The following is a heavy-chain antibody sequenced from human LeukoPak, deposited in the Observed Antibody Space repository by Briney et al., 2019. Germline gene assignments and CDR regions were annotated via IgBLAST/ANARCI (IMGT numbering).Heavy chain of an antibody. D-gene: IGHD3-22*01. J-gene: IGHJ4*02. V-gene: IGHV3-74*01. CDR1: GFNFSSYW. CDR2: IISDGSTT. CDR3: ARISYDSSGYYDY. Sequence: GGSLRLSCAASGFNFSSYWIHWVRQAPGKGLVWVSRIISDGSTTSYADSVKGRFTISRDTAKNTLYLQMNSLRADDTAVYYCARISYDSSGYYDYWGQGALVTVSS.